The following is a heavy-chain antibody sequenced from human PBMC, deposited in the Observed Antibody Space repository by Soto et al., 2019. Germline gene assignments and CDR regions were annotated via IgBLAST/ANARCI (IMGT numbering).Heavy chain of an antibody. CDR1: GFTFSSYA. V-gene: IGHV3-23*01. J-gene: IGHJ6*02. Sequence: EVQLLESGGGLVQPGESLRLSCAASGFTFSSYAMSWVRQAPGKGLEWVSTISGSGGSTYYADSVKGRFTISRDNYMNTLILQVNRLRAEDTALYYCAKVWERTLTTRKYFYGMDVWGQGTTVTVSS. D-gene: IGHD1-1*01. CDR3: AKVWERTLTTRKYFYGMDV. CDR2: ISGSGGST.